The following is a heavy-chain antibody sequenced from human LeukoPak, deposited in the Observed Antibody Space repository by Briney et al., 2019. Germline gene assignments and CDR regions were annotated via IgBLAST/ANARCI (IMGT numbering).Heavy chain of an antibody. D-gene: IGHD2-15*01. Sequence: ASVKVSCKASGYTFTSYGISWVRQAPGQGLEWMGWISAYNGNTNYAQKLQGRVTMTTDTSTSTAYMELRSLRSDDTAVYYCASVLRAGVSSGWFSNYYYGMDVWGQGTTVTVSS. CDR1: GYTFTSYG. V-gene: IGHV1-18*01. CDR2: ISAYNGNT. J-gene: IGHJ6*02. CDR3: ASVLRAGVSSGWFSNYYYGMDV.